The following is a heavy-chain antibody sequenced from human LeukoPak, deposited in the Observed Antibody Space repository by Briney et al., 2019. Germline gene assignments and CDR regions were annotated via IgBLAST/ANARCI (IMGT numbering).Heavy chain of an antibody. D-gene: IGHD4-17*01. CDR3: ARDLVTVTKGFDI. CDR2: ISYIGTT. Sequence: SETLSLTCAVSDDSFSSHYWTWIRQPPGKGLEWIGYISYIGTTNYNPSLKSRVTLSIDTSKNQFSLKLRSVTAADTAVYYCARDLVTVTKGFDIWGQGTTVSVSS. V-gene: IGHV4-59*11. CDR1: DDSFSSHY. J-gene: IGHJ3*02.